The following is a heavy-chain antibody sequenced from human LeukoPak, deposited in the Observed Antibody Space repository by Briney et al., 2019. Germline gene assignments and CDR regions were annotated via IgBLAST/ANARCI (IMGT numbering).Heavy chain of an antibody. V-gene: IGHV4-61*02. CDR2: IYTSGST. D-gene: IGHD3-22*01. Sequence: PSETLSLTCTVSGGSISSGSYYWSWIRQPAGKGLEWIGRIYTSGSTNYNPSLKGRVTISVDTSKNQFSLKLSSVTAADTAVYYCARTGRYYDSSGYYYPNDYWGQGTLVTVSS. CDR3: ARTGRYYDSSGYYYPNDY. J-gene: IGHJ4*02. CDR1: GGSISSGSYY.